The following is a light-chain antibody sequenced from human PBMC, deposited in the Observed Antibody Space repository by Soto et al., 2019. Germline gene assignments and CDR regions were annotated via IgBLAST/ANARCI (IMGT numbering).Light chain of an antibody. Sequence: QAALTQPASVSGSPGQSITISCTGSSSYVGDYNYVAWYQQHPDKAPKLMIFDVSSRPSGVSNRFSGSKSGSTASLTISGLQAEDEADYFCSSYSSSGTLYVFGTGTKLTVL. V-gene: IGLV2-14*01. CDR3: SSYSSSGTLYV. CDR1: SSYVGDYNY. CDR2: DVS. J-gene: IGLJ1*01.